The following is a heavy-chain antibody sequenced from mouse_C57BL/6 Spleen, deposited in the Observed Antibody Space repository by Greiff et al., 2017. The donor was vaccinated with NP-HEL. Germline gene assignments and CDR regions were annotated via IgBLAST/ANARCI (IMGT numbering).Heavy chain of an antibody. J-gene: IGHJ4*01. CDR3: TRERYGSSYVDYYAMDY. Sequence: EVQLQQSGTVLARPGASVKMSCKTSGYTFTSYWMHWVKQRPGQGLEWIGAIYPGNSDTSYNQKFTGKAKLTAVTSASTAYMELSSLPNEDSAVYYCTRERYGSSYVDYYAMDYWGQGTSVTVSS. CDR1: GYTFTSYW. V-gene: IGHV1-5*01. CDR2: IYPGNSDT. D-gene: IGHD1-1*01.